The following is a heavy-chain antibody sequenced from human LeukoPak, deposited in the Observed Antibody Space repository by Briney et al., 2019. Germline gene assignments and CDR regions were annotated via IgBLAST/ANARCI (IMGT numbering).Heavy chain of an antibody. Sequence: GGSLRLSCAASGFTFSSYSMNWVRQAPGKGLEWVSYISSSSSTIYYADSVKGRFTISRDNAKNSLYLQMNSLRAEDTAVYYCARGPRGSSWYYDAFDIWGQGTMVTVSS. V-gene: IGHV3-48*01. CDR2: ISSSSSTI. D-gene: IGHD6-13*01. CDR3: ARGPRGSSWYYDAFDI. J-gene: IGHJ3*02. CDR1: GFTFSSYS.